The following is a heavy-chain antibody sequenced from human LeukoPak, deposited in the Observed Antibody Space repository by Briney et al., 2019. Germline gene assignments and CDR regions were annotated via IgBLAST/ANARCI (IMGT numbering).Heavy chain of an antibody. CDR3: ARHLDIAASGTFDY. D-gene: IGHD6-13*01. CDR2: IYYSGST. J-gene: IGHJ4*02. Sequence: SETLSLTCTVSGGSISSHHWSWIWQPPGKGLEWIGYIYYSGSTNYKPSLKSRVTISVDTSKNQFSLKLTSVTAADTAVYYCARHLDIAASGTFDYWGQGTLVTVSS. CDR1: GGSISSHH. V-gene: IGHV4-59*08.